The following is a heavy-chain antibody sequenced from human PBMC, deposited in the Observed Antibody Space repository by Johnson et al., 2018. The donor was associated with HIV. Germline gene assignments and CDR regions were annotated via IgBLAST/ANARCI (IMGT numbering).Heavy chain of an antibody. CDR2: IKQDGSEK. V-gene: IGHV3-7*03. D-gene: IGHD6-19*01. CDR3: ARDWGLYSSGWYVDAFDI. Sequence: VQLVESGGGLVKPGGSLRLSCAASGFTFSNAWMRWVRQAPGKGLEWVANIKQDGSEKYYVDSVKGRFNISRDNAKNSLFLQMNSLRAEDTALYYCARDWGLYSSGWYVDAFDIWGQGTMVTVSS. CDR1: GFTFSNAW. J-gene: IGHJ3*02.